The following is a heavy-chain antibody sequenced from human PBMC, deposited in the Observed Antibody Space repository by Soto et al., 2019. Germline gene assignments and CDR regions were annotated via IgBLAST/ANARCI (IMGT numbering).Heavy chain of an antibody. D-gene: IGHD2-2*01. V-gene: IGHV3-20*04. J-gene: IGHJ3*02. CDR1: GFTFDDYG. CDR3: ARRIHCSSTSCSDAFDI. CDR2: INWNGGST. Sequence: PGGSLRLSCAASGFTFDDYGMSWVRQAPGKGLEWVSGINWNGGSTGYADSVKGRFTISRDNAKNSLYLQMNSLRAEDTALYYCARRIHCSSTSCSDAFDIWGQGTMVTVSS.